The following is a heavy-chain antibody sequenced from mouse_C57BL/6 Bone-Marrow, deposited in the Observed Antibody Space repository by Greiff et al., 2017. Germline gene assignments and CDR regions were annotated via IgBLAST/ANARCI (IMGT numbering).Heavy chain of an antibody. CDR3: ARTLGYGSTYYAMDY. CDR1: GYTFTSYW. D-gene: IGHD1-1*01. V-gene: IGHV1-64*01. J-gene: IGHJ4*01. Sequence: QVQLQQPGAELVKPGASVKLSCKASGYTFTSYWMHWVKQRPGQGLEWIGMIHPNSGSTNYNEKFKSKATLTVDKSSSTAYMQLSSLTSEDSAVYYCARTLGYGSTYYAMDYWGQGTSVTVSS. CDR2: IHPNSGST.